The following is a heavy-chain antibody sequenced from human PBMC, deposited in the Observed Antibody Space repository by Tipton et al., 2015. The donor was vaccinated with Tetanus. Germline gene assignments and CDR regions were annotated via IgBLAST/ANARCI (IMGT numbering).Heavy chain of an antibody. CDR2: IYYSGTT. CDR3: ATQTDNWFDP. J-gene: IGHJ5*02. CDR1: GGSLTSGTYY. V-gene: IGHV4-39*01. Sequence: LVKPTETLSLTCTVSGGSLTSGTYYWGWIRQPPGKGLEWIGNIYYSGTTYYNASLESRVTISIHPSKNQFSMKLTSVTAADTAVYYCATQTDNWFDPWGQGTLVTVSS.